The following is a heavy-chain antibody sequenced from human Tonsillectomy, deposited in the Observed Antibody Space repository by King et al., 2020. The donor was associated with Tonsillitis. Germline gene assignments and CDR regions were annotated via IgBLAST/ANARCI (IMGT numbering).Heavy chain of an antibody. CDR3: ARNRYSGYGYAFDI. V-gene: IGHV3-21*01. Sequence: VQLVESGGGLVKPGGSLRLSCAASGFTFSSYSMNWVRQAPGKGLEWVSSISSSSSYIYYADSVKGRFTISRDNAKNSLYLQMNSLRAEDTAVYYCARNRYSGYGYAFDIWGQGTMVTVSS. D-gene: IGHD5-12*01. CDR1: GFTFSSYS. J-gene: IGHJ3*02. CDR2: ISSSSSYI.